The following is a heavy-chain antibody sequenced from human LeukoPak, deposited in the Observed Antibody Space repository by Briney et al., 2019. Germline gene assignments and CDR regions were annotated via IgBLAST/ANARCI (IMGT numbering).Heavy chain of an antibody. D-gene: IGHD2-21*02. Sequence: SETLSLTCAVYGGSFSGYYWSWIRQPPGKGLEWIGYMYHSGSTYYNPSLKSRVTISVDRSKNQFSLKLSSVTAADTAVYYCARVTREEEYYFDYWGQGTLVTVSS. J-gene: IGHJ4*02. CDR3: ARVTREEEYYFDY. CDR2: MYHSGST. CDR1: GGSFSGYY. V-gene: IGHV4-30-2*01.